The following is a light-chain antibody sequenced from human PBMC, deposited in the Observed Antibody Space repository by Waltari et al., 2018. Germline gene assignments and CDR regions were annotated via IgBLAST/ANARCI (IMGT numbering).Light chain of an antibody. Sequence: SDELTQPPSVSVSPGQTARIPCSGEILSKEYAYWYQHKPGQAPVLVIYKDSERPSGIPDRFSGSSSGTTVTLTISAVQAEDEAAYYCQSTDASETFVFGTGTTVTVL. CDR2: KDS. CDR3: QSTDASETFV. J-gene: IGLJ1*01. CDR1: ILSKEY. V-gene: IGLV3-25*03.